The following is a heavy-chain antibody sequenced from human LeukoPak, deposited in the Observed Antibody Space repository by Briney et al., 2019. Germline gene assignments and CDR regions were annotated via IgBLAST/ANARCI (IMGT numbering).Heavy chain of an antibody. CDR1: GFTFSDYY. V-gene: IGHV3-11*01. D-gene: IGHD2-2*03. CDR3: ARDGYYSNYFDC. J-gene: IGHJ4*02. Sequence: GGSLRLSCAASGFTFSDYYMSWIRQAPGKGLEWISYISSSDSTIYYADSVKGRFTISRDNAKNSLYLQMNSLRAEDTAVYYCARDGYYSNYFDCWGQGTLVTVSS. CDR2: ISSSDSTI.